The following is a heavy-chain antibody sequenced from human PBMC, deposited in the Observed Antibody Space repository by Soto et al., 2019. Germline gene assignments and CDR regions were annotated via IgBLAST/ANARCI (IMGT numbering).Heavy chain of an antibody. CDR1: GFTFSSHW. V-gene: IGHV3-74*01. J-gene: IGHJ3*02. CDR2: VNSDGSST. D-gene: IGHD6-6*01. Sequence: PGGSLRLSCAASGFTFSSHWMHWVRQAPGKGPVWVSRVNSDGSSTGYADSVKGRSTISRDNGKNTLYLQMNSLRAEDTAVYYCARELRDSRSTGRVGAFEMWGQGTMVTDSS. CDR3: ARELRDSRSTGRVGAFEM.